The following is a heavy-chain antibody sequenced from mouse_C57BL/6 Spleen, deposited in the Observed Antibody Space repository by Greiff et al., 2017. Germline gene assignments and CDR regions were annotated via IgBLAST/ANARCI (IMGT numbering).Heavy chain of an antibody. V-gene: IGHV2-6-1*01. CDR1: GFSLTSYG. D-gene: IGHD2-4*01. CDR3: ARHKDYDSYAMDY. CDR2: IWSDGST. J-gene: IGHJ4*01. Sequence: VMLVESGPGLVAPSQSLSITCTVSGFSLTSYGVHWVRQPPGKGLEWLVVIWSDGSTTYNSALKSRLSISKDNSKSQVFLKMNSLQTDDTAMYYCARHKDYDSYAMDYWGQGTSVTVSS.